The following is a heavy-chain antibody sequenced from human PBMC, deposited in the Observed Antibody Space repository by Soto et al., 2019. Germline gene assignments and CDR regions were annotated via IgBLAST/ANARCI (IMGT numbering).Heavy chain of an antibody. CDR2: IYYTGNS. V-gene: IGHV4-59*06. Sequence: SETLSLTCTVSGGSISGYYWNWIRQHPGKGLEWIAYIYYTGNSYLNPSLKSRLNISVDTSKNQFSLELRSVTAADTAVYYCAREQWGYDSWGQGTLVTVSS. D-gene: IGHD6-19*01. CDR3: AREQWGYDS. J-gene: IGHJ4*02. CDR1: GGSISGYY.